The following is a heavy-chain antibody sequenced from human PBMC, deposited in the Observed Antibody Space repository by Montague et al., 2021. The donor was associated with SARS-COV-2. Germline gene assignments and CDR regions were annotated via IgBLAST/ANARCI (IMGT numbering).Heavy chain of an antibody. CDR1: GGSITNYY. J-gene: IGHJ5*02. CDR3: ARLRRGTYYVSFDP. Sequence: SETLSVTCTVSGGSITNYYWTWIRQSPGRGLEWIGYIYYSATTNYNPSLKSRVTMSIDTSKNQFSLSLSSVTAADSAVYYCARLRRGTYYVSFDPWGQGALVSVSS. D-gene: IGHD1-26*01. V-gene: IGHV4-59*12. CDR2: IYYSATT.